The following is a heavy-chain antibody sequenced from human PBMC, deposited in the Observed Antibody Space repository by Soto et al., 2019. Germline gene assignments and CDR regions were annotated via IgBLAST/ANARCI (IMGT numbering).Heavy chain of an antibody. Sequence: EVQLVESGGGLVKPGGSLRLSCTVSGFIVISASMNWVRQAPGKGLEWVGRIKSKLDGGTTDYAASVQGKFTISLEDSKNMLYLQMDSLRTEDTAVYYCTTAPHRALTEDSARSWGHGTLVTVSS. D-gene: IGHD2-21*02. CDR2: IKSKLDGGTT. CDR1: GFIVISAS. CDR3: TTAPHRALTEDSARS. J-gene: IGHJ5*01. V-gene: IGHV3-15*07.